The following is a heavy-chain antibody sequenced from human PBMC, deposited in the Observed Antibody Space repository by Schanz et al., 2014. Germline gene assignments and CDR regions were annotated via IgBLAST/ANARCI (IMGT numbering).Heavy chain of an antibody. CDR3: TNFNNRDALYI. D-gene: IGHD1-20*01. Sequence: EVQLLESGGGLVQPGGSLRLSCAASGFTFSSNAMCWVRQAPGKGLEWVSTITSNGGGTYYADSVKGRFTISRDNAKNTLYLQMNTLRTDDTALYYCTNFNNRDALYIWGQGTMVSVSS. V-gene: IGHV3-23*01. CDR1: GFTFSSNA. J-gene: IGHJ3*02. CDR2: ITSNGGGT.